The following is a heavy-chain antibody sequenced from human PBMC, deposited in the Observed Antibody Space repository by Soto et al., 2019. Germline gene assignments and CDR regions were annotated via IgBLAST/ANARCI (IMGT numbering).Heavy chain of an antibody. Sequence: PSETLSLTCAVSGGSISSSNWWSWVRQPPGKGLEWIGEIYHSGSTNYSPSLKSRVTISVDKSKNQFSLKLSSVTAADTAVYYCARVGGYCSGGSCHFDYWGQGTLVTVSS. J-gene: IGHJ4*02. CDR1: GGSISSSNW. CDR3: ARVGGYCSGGSCHFDY. V-gene: IGHV4-4*02. D-gene: IGHD2-15*01. CDR2: IYHSGST.